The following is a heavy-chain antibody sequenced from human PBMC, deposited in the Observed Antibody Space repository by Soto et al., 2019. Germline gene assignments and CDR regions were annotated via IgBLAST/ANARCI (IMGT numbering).Heavy chain of an antibody. CDR1: GFTFSSYA. CDR2: ISYDGSNK. Sequence: PGGSLRLSCAASGFTFSSYAMHWVRQAPGKGLEWVAVISYDGSNKYYADSVKGRFTISRDNSKNTLYMQMNSLRAEDTAVYYCARGKKQLALYYYYYGMDVWGQGTTVTVSS. CDR3: ARGKKQLALYYYYYGMDV. J-gene: IGHJ6*02. D-gene: IGHD6-13*01. V-gene: IGHV3-30-3*01.